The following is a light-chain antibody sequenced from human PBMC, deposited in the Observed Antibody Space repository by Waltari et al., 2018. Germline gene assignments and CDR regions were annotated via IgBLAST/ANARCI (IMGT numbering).Light chain of an antibody. CDR2: DVS. CDR1: SNDVGGYNS. CDR3: SSQSSNDVVL. Sequence: QSALTQPASVSGSPGQSVTIFCAGTSNDVGGYNSVSWYQEHPGQAPRVILYDVSDWPSAVSDRFSASKSGNTASLTISGLQAEDEADYYCSSQSSNDVVLFGGGTKLTVL. J-gene: IGLJ2*01. V-gene: IGLV2-14*01.